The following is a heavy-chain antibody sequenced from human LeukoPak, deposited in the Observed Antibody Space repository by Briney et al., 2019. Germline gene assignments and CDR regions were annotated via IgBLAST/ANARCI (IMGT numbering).Heavy chain of an antibody. Sequence: SQTLSLTCAISGDSVSSNSAAWNWIRQSPSRGLEWLGSTYYRSKWYNDYAVSVKSRITINPDTSKNQFSLQLNSVTPEDTAVYYCARDLALRYGSGSPAAFDIWGQGTMVTVSS. J-gene: IGHJ3*02. V-gene: IGHV6-1*01. D-gene: IGHD3-10*01. CDR2: TYYRSKWYN. CDR1: GDSVSSNSAA. CDR3: ARDLALRYGSGSPAAFDI.